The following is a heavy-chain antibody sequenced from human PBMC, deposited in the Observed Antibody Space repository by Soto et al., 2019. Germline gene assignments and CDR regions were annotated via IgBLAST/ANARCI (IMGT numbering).Heavy chain of an antibody. CDR3: AKDLGTDDFWSAYYTYYYMDV. CDR2: ISGSGDNT. CDR1: GFTFSSYA. Sequence: EVQLLESGGGLVQPGGSLRLSCAASGFTFSSYALNWVRQAPGKGLEWVSVISGSGDNTYYADSVKGRSTISRDNSKNTLYLQMNSLRAEDTAVYYCAKDLGTDDFWSAYYTYYYMDVWGKGTTVTVSS. V-gene: IGHV3-23*01. J-gene: IGHJ6*03. D-gene: IGHD3-3*01.